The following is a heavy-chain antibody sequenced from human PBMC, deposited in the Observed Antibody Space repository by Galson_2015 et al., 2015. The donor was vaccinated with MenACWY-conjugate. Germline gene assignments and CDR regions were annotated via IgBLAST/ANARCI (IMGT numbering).Heavy chain of an antibody. CDR2: IHYSRTT. V-gene: IGHV4-39*01. Sequence: LSLTCAVSGGSINSENYWWAWIRQPPGKGLEWIGSIHYSRTTHYNPSLESRVTMSADTSRDQFSLKLRSVTAADTAVHYCARLPRGITFIVVAPWGQGTLVTVSS. CDR3: ARLPRGITFIVVAP. J-gene: IGHJ5*02. CDR1: GGSINSENYW. D-gene: IGHD3-22*01.